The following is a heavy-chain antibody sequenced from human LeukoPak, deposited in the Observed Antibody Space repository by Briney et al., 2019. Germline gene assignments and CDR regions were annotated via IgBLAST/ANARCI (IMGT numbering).Heavy chain of an antibody. D-gene: IGHD3-22*01. CDR2: IYYSGST. V-gene: IGHV4-30-4*01. CDR1: GGSISSGDYY. Sequence: SETLSLTCTVSGGSISSGDYYWSWIRQPPGKGLEWIGYIYYSGSTYYNPSLKSRVTISVDTSKNQFSLKLSSVTAADTAVYYCARVVVVGDAFDIWGQGTMVTASS. J-gene: IGHJ3*02. CDR3: ARVVVVGDAFDI.